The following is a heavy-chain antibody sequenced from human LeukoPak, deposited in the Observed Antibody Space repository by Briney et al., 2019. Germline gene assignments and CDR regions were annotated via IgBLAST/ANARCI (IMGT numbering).Heavy chain of an antibody. D-gene: IGHD1-1*01. V-gene: IGHV3-33*01. CDR1: GFTFSSYG. CDR2: IWYDGSNK. CDR3: VREYDHKSPQLDY. J-gene: IGHJ4*02. Sequence: PGGFLRLSCAASGFTFSSYGMHWVRQAPGKGLEWVAVIWYDGSNKYYADSVKGRFTISRDNSKNTLYLQMNSLRAEDTAVYYCVREYDHKSPQLDYWGQGTLVTVSS.